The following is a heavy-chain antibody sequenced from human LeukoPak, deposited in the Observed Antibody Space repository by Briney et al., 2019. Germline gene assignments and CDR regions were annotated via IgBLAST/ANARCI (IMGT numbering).Heavy chain of an antibody. J-gene: IGHJ5*02. V-gene: IGHV3-74*01. CDR1: GFTFSGYW. CDR2: VATGGTRP. D-gene: IGHD4-23*01. CDR3: ARDMGPYGGSPGAS. Sequence: GGSLRLSCAASGFTFSGYWMHWVRQAPGEGVVGVSRVATGGTRPSYADSVKGRFTISRDNAKNTLYLQMNSLSGEDTAVYFCARDMGPYGGSPGASWGQGTLVTVSS.